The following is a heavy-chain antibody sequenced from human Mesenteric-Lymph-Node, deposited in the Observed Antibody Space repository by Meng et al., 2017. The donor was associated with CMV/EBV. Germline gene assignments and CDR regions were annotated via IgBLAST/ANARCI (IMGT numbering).Heavy chain of an antibody. CDR1: GGSISSYY. CDR2: IYYSGST. J-gene: IGHJ4*02. V-gene: IGHV4-59*01. D-gene: IGHD4-17*01. CDR3: ARAGDYGDYWASRPSMTFDY. Sequence: SETLSLTCTVSGGSISSYYWSWIRQPPGKGLEWIGYIYYSGSTNYNPSLKSRVTISVDTSKNQFSLKLSSVTAADTAVYYCARAGDYGDYWASRPSMTFDYWGQGTRVTVSS.